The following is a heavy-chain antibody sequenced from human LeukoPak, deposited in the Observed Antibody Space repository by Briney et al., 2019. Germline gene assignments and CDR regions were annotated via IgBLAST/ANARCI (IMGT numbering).Heavy chain of an antibody. CDR1: GFTFSSYA. Sequence: GGSLRLSCAASGFTFSSYAKIWLRPAPGKGLEWVSAINSSDGSTYNADSVKGRFTIYRDNSKNTLYLQMNSLRAEDTAVYYCAKARGELWSTYYFDYWGQGTLITVSS. CDR2: INSSDGST. D-gene: IGHD1-26*01. V-gene: IGHV3-23*01. J-gene: IGHJ4*02. CDR3: AKARGELWSTYYFDY.